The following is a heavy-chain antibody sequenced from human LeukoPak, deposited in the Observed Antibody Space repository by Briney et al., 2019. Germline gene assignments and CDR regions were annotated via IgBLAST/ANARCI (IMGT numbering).Heavy chain of an antibody. CDR1: GYTFTSYG. D-gene: IGHD3-9*01. Sequence: GASVKVSCKASGYTFTSYGISWVRQAPGQGGEWMGWISAYNGNTKYAQKLQGTLTMTTDTSTSTAYMELRSLRSDDTAVYYCARGDDILTGYFRGFDYWGQGTLVTVSS. CDR3: ARGDDILTGYFRGFDY. V-gene: IGHV1-18*01. J-gene: IGHJ4*02. CDR2: ISAYNGNT.